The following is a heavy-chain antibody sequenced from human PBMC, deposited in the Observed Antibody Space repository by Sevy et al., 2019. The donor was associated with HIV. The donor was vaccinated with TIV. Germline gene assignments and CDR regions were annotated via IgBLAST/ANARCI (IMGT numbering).Heavy chain of an antibody. CDR1: GFTFSSYG. CDR2: ISYDGSNK. J-gene: IGHJ6*02. D-gene: IGHD6-19*01. CDR3: AKEDGRAVAYYFYYYYGMDV. Sequence: GGSLRLSCAASGFTFSSYGMHWVRQAPGKGLEWVAVISYDGSNKYYADSVKGRFTISRDNSKNTLYLQMNSLRAEDTALYYCAKEDGRAVAYYFYYYYGMDVWGQGTTVTVSS. V-gene: IGHV3-30*18.